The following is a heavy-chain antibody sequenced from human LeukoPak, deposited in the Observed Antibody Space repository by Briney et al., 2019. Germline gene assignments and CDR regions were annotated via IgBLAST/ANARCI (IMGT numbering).Heavy chain of an antibody. V-gene: IGHV4-38-2*02. J-gene: IGHJ4*02. Sequence: SETLSLTCTVSGYSISSGYYWGWIRQPPGKGLEWIGSIYHSGSTYYNPSLKSRVTISVDTSKNQFSLKLSSVTAADTAVYYCARGSTLIRGVPYNLFDFWGPGTLVSVSS. CDR3: ARGSTLIRGVPYNLFDF. CDR1: GYSISSGYY. D-gene: IGHD3-10*01. CDR2: IYHSGST.